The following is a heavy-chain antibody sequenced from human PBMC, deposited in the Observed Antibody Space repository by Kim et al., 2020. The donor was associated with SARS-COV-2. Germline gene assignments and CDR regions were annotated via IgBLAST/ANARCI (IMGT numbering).Heavy chain of an antibody. CDR3: ARGRVRGY. V-gene: IGHV4-34*01. CDR1: GGSFSGYY. Sequence: SETLSLTCAVYGGSFSGYYWSWIRQPPGKGLEWIGEINHSGSTNYNPSLKSRVTISVDTSNNQSSLKLSSVTAADTAVYYCARGRVRGYWGQGTLVTVSS. J-gene: IGHJ4*02. D-gene: IGHD3-10*01. CDR2: INHSGST.